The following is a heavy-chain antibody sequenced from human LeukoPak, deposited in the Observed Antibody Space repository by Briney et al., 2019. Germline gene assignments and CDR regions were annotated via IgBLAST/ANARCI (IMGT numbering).Heavy chain of an antibody. V-gene: IGHV1-8*01. D-gene: IGHD3-22*01. CDR2: MNPNSGNT. Sequence: GASVKVSCKASGYTFTSYDINWVRQATGQGLEWMGWMNPNSGNTGYAQKFQGRVTMTRNTSISTAYMELSSLRSEDTAVYYCAADGPGDDSDSGGYAPRDAFDVWGQGTMVTVSS. CDR1: GYTFTSYD. CDR3: AADGPGDDSDSGGYAPRDAFDV. J-gene: IGHJ3*01.